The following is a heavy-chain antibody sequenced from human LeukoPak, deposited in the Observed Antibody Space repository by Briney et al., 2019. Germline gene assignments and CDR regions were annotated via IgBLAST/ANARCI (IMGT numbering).Heavy chain of an antibody. D-gene: IGHD3-3*01. J-gene: IGHJ6*02. CDR2: IWFDGSNK. CDR1: GFTFNNYG. CDR3: ARDPPLTHYDFWSGYDNYYGMDV. V-gene: IGHV3-33*01. Sequence: PGRSLRLSCAASGFTFNNYGMHWVRQAPGRGLEWVAVIWFDGSNKYYADSVKGRFTISRDNSKNTLYLQMNSLRAEDTAVYYCARDPPLTHYDFWSGYDNYYGMDVWGQGTTVTVSS.